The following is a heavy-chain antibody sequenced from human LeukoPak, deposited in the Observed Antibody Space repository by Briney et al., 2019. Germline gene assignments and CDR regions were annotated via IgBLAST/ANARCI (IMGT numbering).Heavy chain of an antibody. V-gene: IGHV3-23*01. Sequence: PGGSLRLSCAASGFTFSSYAMSWVRHAPGKGLEWVSAISGSGGSTYYADSVKGRFTISRDNSKNTLYLQMNSLRAEDTAVYYCAKGPNYDFWSGYYYYFDYWGQGTLVTVSS. CDR1: GFTFSSYA. J-gene: IGHJ4*02. CDR2: ISGSGGST. D-gene: IGHD3-3*01. CDR3: AKGPNYDFWSGYYYYFDY.